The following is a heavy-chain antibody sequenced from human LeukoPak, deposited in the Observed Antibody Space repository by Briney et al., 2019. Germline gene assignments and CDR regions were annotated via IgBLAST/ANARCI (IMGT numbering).Heavy chain of an antibody. Sequence: QPGGSLRLSCAASGFTFSSYAMSWVRQAPGKGLEWVSAISGSGGSTYYADSVKGRFTISRDNSKNTLYLRMNSLRAEDTAVYYCAKARVNGYSYGPASTRGYYFDYWGQGTLVTVSS. V-gene: IGHV3-23*01. CDR1: GFTFSSYA. CDR2: ISGSGGST. CDR3: AKARVNGYSYGPASTRGYYFDY. D-gene: IGHD5-18*01. J-gene: IGHJ4*02.